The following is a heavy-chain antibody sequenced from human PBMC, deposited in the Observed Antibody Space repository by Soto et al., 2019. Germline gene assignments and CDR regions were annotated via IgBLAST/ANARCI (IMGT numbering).Heavy chain of an antibody. D-gene: IGHD2-15*01. Sequence: GGSLRLSCAASGFMFRSYAMHWVRQAPGKGLEWVAVISYDGSKKYYADSVKGQVTISADTALSTTYLQWDTLKPSDTAIYFCASDSHCDDGNCPMGGFDMWGQGTMVTVSS. CDR3: ASDSHCDDGNCPMGGFDM. J-gene: IGHJ3*02. V-gene: IGHV3-30-3*01. CDR1: GFMFRSYA. CDR2: ISYDGSKK.